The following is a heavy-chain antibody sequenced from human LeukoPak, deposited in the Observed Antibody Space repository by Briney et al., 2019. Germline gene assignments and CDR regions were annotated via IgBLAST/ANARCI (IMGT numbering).Heavy chain of an antibody. CDR1: GGSFSGYY. V-gene: IGHV4-34*01. CDR2: INHSGST. Sequence: SSETLSLTCAVYGGSFSGYYWSWIRQPPGKGLEWIGEINHSGSTNYNPSLKSRVTMSVDTSKNQFSLKLSSVTAADTAVYYCARDRFVVVPAATTNWFDPWGQGTLVTVSS. D-gene: IGHD2-2*01. J-gene: IGHJ5*02. CDR3: ARDRFVVVPAATTNWFDP.